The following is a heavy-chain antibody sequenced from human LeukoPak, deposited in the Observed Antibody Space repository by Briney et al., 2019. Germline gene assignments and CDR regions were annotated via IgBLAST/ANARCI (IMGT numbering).Heavy chain of an antibody. CDR1: GGSISSSSYY. D-gene: IGHD6-13*01. J-gene: IGHJ4*02. CDR2: IYYSGST. CDR3: ARAGGRSSWLFDY. V-gene: IGHV4-39*07. Sequence: SETLSLTCTVSGGSISSSSYYWGWIRQPPGKGLEWIGSIYYSGSTYYNPSLKSRVTISVDTSKNQFSLRLSSVTAADTAVYYCARAGGRSSWLFDYWGQGTLVTVSS.